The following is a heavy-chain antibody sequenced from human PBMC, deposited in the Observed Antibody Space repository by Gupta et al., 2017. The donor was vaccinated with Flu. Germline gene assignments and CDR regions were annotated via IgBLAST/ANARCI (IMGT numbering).Heavy chain of an antibody. CDR3: ARGHWGS. D-gene: IGHD3-16*01. CDR1: GFTFSGYD. CDR2: IRSSGLP. J-gene: IGHJ5*02. V-gene: IGHV3-48*03. Sequence: CAASGFTFSGYDMSWVRQAPGKGLEWVAFIRSSGLPYYTDSVKGRFTISRDNAKNSVYLHXDXLRAEDTAFYYCARGHWGSWGQGTLVTVSS.